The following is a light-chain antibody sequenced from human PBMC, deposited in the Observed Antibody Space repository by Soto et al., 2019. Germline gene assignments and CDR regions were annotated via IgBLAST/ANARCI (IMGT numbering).Light chain of an antibody. CDR3: ETWDSNTRV. Sequence: QTVVTQSSSASASLGSSVKLTCTLSSGHSSYIIAWHHQQPGKAPRYLMKPEGSGSYNKGSGVPDRFSGSSSGADRYLTISNLQFEDEANYYCETWDSNTRVFGGGTKVTVL. CDR2: PEGSGSY. J-gene: IGLJ2*01. CDR1: SGHSSYI. V-gene: IGLV4-60*02.